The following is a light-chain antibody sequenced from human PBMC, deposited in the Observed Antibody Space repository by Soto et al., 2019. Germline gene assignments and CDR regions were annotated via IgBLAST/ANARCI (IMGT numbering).Light chain of an antibody. V-gene: IGLV2-14*01. CDR2: EVS. J-gene: IGLJ2*01. CDR3: SSYTAKSSLI. CDR1: MRDVGAYNH. Sequence: QSVLTQPASVSGSPGQSITISCAGTMRDVGAYNHVSWYQQHPGRAPQLIIYEVSNRPSGISFRFSGSKSGNTASLTISGLQAEDEDDYYCSSYTAKSSLIFGGGTKLTVL.